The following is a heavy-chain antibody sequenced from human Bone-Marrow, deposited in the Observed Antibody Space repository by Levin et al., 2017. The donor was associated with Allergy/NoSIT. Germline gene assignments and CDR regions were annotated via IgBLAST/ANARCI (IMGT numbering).Heavy chain of an antibody. CDR1: GFTFSSYA. Sequence: GGSLRLSCAASGFTFSSYAMHWVRQAPGKGLEWVAVISYDGSNKYYADSVKGRFTISRDNSKNTLYLQMNSLRAEDTAVYYCARDPHIVIVPTAIRRPFDYWGQGTLVAVSS. CDR2: ISYDGSNK. J-gene: IGHJ4*02. CDR3: ARDPHIVIVPTAIRRPFDY. V-gene: IGHV3-30-3*01. D-gene: IGHD2-2*01.